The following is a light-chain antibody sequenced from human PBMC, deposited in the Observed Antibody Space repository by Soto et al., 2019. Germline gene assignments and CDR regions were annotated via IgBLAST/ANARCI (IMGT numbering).Light chain of an antibody. CDR3: GAWDSSLSAGV. CDR2: GNN. V-gene: IGLV1-51*01. CDR1: SSNIGNNY. Sequence: QSVLTQPPSVSAAPGQKVTISCSGSSSNIGNNYVSWYQQLPGTAPKLLIYGNNKRPSGIPDRISGSKSGTSATLGITGLQTGDEADYYCGAWDSSLSAGVFGGGTKLTVL. J-gene: IGLJ2*01.